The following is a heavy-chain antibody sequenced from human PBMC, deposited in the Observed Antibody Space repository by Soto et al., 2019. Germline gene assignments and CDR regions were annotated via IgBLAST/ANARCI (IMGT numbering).Heavy chain of an antibody. D-gene: IGHD6-13*01. CDR1: GFTFSSYS. Sequence: GSLRLSCAASGFTFSSYSMNWVRQAPGKGLEWVAVIWYDGSNKYYADSVKGRFTISRDNSKNTLYLQMNSLRAEDTAVYYCARDRGLSSSWEFDYWGQGTLVTVSS. J-gene: IGHJ4*02. CDR3: ARDRGLSSSWEFDY. V-gene: IGHV3-33*08. CDR2: IWYDGSNK.